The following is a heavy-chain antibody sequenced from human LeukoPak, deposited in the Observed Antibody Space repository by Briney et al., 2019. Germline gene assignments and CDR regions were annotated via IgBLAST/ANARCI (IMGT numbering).Heavy chain of an antibody. Sequence: PGGSLRLSCAASGFAFNTYAMHWVRQAPGKGLEWVTLIWHDGSHKFYIDSVRGRFTISRDNSKNTVYLQMNGLRAEDSAVYYCAREIFGSGSYPDCWGQGTLVTVSS. CDR1: GFAFNTYA. CDR3: AREIFGSGSYPDC. J-gene: IGHJ4*02. D-gene: IGHD3-10*01. CDR2: IWHDGSHK. V-gene: IGHV3-33*01.